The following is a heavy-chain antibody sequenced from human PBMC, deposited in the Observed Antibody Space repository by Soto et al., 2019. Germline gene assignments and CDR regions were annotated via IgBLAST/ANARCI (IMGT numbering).Heavy chain of an antibody. CDR2: IYSGGST. CDR1: GFTFSTYA. CDR3: ARARSTAAGLFDY. D-gene: IGHD6-13*01. Sequence: GGSLRLSCAASGFTFSTYAMAWVRQAPGKGLEWVSAIYSGGSTYYADSVKGRFTISRDNSKNTLYLQMNSLRAEDTAVYYCARARSTAAGLFDYWGLGTLVTVSS. J-gene: IGHJ4*02. V-gene: IGHV3-53*01.